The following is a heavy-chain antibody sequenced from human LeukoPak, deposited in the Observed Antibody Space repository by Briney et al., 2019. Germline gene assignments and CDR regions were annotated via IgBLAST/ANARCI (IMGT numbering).Heavy chain of an antibody. J-gene: IGHJ4*02. CDR2: IYTSGST. CDR3: ARERANTAMTYYFDY. D-gene: IGHD5-18*01. V-gene: IGHV4-4*07. CDR1: GGSISSYY. Sequence: SETLSLTCTASGGSISSYYWSWIRQPAGKGLEWIGRIYTSGSTNYNPSLKSRVTMSVDTSKNQFSLKLSSVTAADTAVYYCARERANTAMTYYFDYWGQGTLVTVSS.